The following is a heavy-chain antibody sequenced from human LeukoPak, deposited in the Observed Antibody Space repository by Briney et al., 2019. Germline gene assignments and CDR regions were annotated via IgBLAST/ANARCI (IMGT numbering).Heavy chain of an antibody. CDR3: ARGSTYYYGSGSYFY. V-gene: IGHV4-34*01. D-gene: IGHD3-10*01. J-gene: IGHJ4*02. CDR2: INHSGST. Sequence: SETLSLTCAVYGGSFSGYYRSWIRQPPGKGLEWIGEINHSGSTNYNPSLKSRVTISVDTSKNQFSLKLSSVTAADTAVYYCARGSTYYYGSGSYFYWGQGTLVTVSS. CDR1: GGSFSGYY.